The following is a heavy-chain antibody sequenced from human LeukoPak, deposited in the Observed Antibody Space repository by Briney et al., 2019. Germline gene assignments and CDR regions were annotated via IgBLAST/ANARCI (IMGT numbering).Heavy chain of an antibody. CDR2: IYYSGST. CDR1: GGSFSGCY. CDR3: ARGATMVRGVIDHDAFDI. Sequence: PSETLSLTCAVYGGSFSGCYWSWIRQPPEKGLEWIGYIYYSGSTNYNPSLKSRVTISVDTSKNQFSLKLSSVTAADTAVYYCARGATMVRGVIDHDAFDIWGQGTMVTVSS. V-gene: IGHV4-59*01. J-gene: IGHJ3*02. D-gene: IGHD3-10*01.